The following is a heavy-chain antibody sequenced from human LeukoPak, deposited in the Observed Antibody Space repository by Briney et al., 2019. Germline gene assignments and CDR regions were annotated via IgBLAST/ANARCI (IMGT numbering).Heavy chain of an antibody. CDR3: ARHPLWASIAVTGKPRGFDY. V-gene: IGHV1-58*01. Sequence: SVKVSCKASGFTFTSSAVQWVRQARGQRLEWIGWIAVGSGKTNYAQKFQERVTIIRDMSTSTAYMELSSLRFEDTAVYYCARHPLWASIAVTGKPRGFDYWGQGTLVTVSS. J-gene: IGHJ4*02. D-gene: IGHD6-19*01. CDR1: GFTFTSSA. CDR2: IAVGSGKT.